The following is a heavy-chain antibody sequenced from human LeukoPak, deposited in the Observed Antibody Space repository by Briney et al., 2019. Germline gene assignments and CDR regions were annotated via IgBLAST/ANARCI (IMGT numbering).Heavy chain of an antibody. CDR1: GGSINNYY. V-gene: IGHV4-4*07. D-gene: IGHD2-15*01. Sequence: AETLSLTCTVSGGSINNYYWSWIRQPAGKGLEWIGRIYTRGSTNYNPSLKRRVTMSVDTSKNQFSLKLSSVTAADTAVYYCARGRYCSADICSGGDAFDIWGQGTMVSVSS. J-gene: IGHJ3*02. CDR2: IYTRGST. CDR3: ARGRYCSADICSGGDAFDI.